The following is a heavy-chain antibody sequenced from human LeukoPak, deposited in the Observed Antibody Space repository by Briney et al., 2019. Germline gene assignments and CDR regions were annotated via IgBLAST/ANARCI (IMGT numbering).Heavy chain of an antibody. CDR1: GGSISSYY. J-gene: IGHJ4*02. CDR3: ARVGDDYSNYYFDY. CDR2: IYYSGST. V-gene: IGHV4-59*01. D-gene: IGHD4-11*01. Sequence: PSETLSLTCTVSGGSISSYYWSWIRQPPGKGLEWIGYIYYSGSTNYNPSLKSRVTISVDTSKNQFSLKLSSVTAADTAVYYCARVGDDYSNYYFDYWGQGTLVTVSS.